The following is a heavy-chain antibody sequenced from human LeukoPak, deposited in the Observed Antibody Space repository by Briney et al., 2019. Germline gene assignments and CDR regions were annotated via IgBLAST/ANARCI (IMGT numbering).Heavy chain of an antibody. CDR2: IIPIFGTA. CDR3: ARGDLAAAGYFDY. Sequence: SVKVSCKASGGTFSSYAISWVRQAPGQGLEWMGGIIPIFGTADYAQKFQGRVTITADESTSTAYMELSSLRPEDTAVYYCARGDLAAAGYFDYWGQGTLVTVSS. J-gene: IGHJ4*02. D-gene: IGHD6-13*01. CDR1: GGTFSSYA. V-gene: IGHV1-69*13.